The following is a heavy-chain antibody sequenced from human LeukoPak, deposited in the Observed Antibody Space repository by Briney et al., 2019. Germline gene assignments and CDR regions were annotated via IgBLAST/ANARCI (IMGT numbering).Heavy chain of an antibody. CDR3: ARVFGGAGDYDDY. Sequence: SVKVSCKASGGTFSSYAISWVRQAPGQGLEWMGGIIPIFGTANYAQKFQGRVTITADGSTSTAYMELSSLRSEDTAVYYCARVFGGAGDYDDYWGQGTLVTVSS. CDR2: IIPIFGTA. D-gene: IGHD3-10*01. CDR1: GGTFSSYA. V-gene: IGHV1-69*01. J-gene: IGHJ4*02.